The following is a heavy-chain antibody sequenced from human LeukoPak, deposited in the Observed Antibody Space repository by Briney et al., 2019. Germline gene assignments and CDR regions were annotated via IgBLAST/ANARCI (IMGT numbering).Heavy chain of an antibody. J-gene: IGHJ1*01. CDR2: IYYSGNT. D-gene: IGHD3/OR15-3a*01. CDR3: ARVRTGYFQD. V-gene: IGHV4-39*07. Sequence: TSGTLSLTCAVSGGSISSSSYFWGWIRQPPGKGLEWIGSIYYSGNTYYNPSLKSRVTISLDTSKNQFSLKLSSVTAADTAVYYCARVRTGYFQDWGQGTLVTVSS. CDR1: GGSISSSSYF.